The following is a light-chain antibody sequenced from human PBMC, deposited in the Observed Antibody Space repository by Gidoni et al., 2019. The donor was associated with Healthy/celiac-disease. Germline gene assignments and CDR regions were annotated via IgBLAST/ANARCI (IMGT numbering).Light chain of an antibody. Sequence: EIVLTQYPGTLSLSPGERATLSCRASQSVSSSYLAWYQQTPGQAPRLLIYGASIRATGIPDRFSGSGSGTDFTLTISRLEPEDFAVYYCQQYGSSFGQGTKVEIK. CDR1: QSVSSSY. V-gene: IGKV3-20*01. CDR3: QQYGSS. J-gene: IGKJ1*01. CDR2: GAS.